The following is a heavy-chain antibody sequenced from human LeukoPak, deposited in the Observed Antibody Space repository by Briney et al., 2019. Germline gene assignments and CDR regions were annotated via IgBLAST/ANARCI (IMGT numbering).Heavy chain of an antibody. D-gene: IGHD3-10*01. J-gene: IGHJ6*03. V-gene: IGHV1-18*01. CDR3: ARAEYYYGSGSYSLPNYYYYYYMDV. CDR2: ISAYNGNT. Sequence: GASVKVSCKASGYTFTSYGISWVRQAPGQGLEWIGWISAYNGNTNYAQKLQGRVTMTTDTSTSTAYMELRSLRSDDTAVYYCARAEYYYGSGSYSLPNYYYYYYMDVWGKGTTVTVSS. CDR1: GYTFTSYG.